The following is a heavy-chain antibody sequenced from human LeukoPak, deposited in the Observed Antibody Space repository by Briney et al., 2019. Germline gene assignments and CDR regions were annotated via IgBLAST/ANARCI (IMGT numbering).Heavy chain of an antibody. CDR1: GGSISSSSYY. D-gene: IGHD3-10*01. CDR3: ARARFGELFDY. CDR2: IYYSGST. J-gene: IGHJ4*02. V-gene: IGHV4-61*01. Sequence: ASETLSLTCTVSGGSISSSSYYWSWIRQPPGKGLEWIGYIYYSGSTNYNPSPKSRVTISVDTSKNQFSLKLSSVTAADTAVYYCARARFGELFDYWGQGTLVTVSS.